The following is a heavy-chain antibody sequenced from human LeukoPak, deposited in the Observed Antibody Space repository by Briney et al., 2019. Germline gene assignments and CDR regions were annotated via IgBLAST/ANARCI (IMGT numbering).Heavy chain of an antibody. V-gene: IGHV3-30*04. CDR3: ARCAKVRYGNVYFDY. CDR1: VFTFSNYA. CDR2: ILDDGTNK. D-gene: IGHD6-13*01. J-gene: IGHJ4*02. Sequence: GGALRLSCTASVFTFSNYAMRWVREAPGKGGEWGAVILDDGTNKYYADSVRGRFTISRDNSKKTLYLQINRLRAEDTAVYYCARCAKVRYGNVYFDYWGQGTLVTVSS.